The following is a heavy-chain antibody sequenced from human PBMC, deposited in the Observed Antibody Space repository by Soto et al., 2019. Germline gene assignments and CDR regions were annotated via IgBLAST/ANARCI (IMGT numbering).Heavy chain of an antibody. CDR2: MNPNIDNT. D-gene: IGHD3-16*02. Sequence: ASVKVSCKASGYTFTSYDINWVRQATGQGLEWMGWMNPNIDNTGYAQKFQGRVTMTRNTSINTAFMELSSLRSEDTAVYFCARAVGSFPRMELWGQGTXVTVPS. V-gene: IGHV1-8*01. CDR1: GYTFTSYD. J-gene: IGHJ6*02. CDR3: ARAVGSFPRMEL.